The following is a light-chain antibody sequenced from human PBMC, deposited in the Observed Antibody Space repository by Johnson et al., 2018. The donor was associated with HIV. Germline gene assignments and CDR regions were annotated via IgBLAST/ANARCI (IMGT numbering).Light chain of an antibody. Sequence: QSVLTQPPSVSAAPGQKVTISCSGSSSNIESNSVSWYQHFPGTAPKVLIYENNKRPSGIPDRFSGSKSGTSATLGITGLQTGDEADYYCGTWDSSLNSYVFGTGTKVTVL. CDR2: ENN. CDR1: SSNIESNS. V-gene: IGLV1-51*02. J-gene: IGLJ1*01. CDR3: GTWDSSLNSYV.